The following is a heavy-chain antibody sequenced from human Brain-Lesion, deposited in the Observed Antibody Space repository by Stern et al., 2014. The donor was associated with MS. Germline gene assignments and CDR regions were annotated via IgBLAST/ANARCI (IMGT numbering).Heavy chain of an antibody. D-gene: IGHD3-3*01. J-gene: IGHJ6*02. CDR2: ISWNRASI. CDR1: GFTFEGYG. Sequence: EVQLVESGGGLVQPGRSLRLSCAASGFTFEGYGMHWVRQAPGKGLEWVSGISWNRASIADSDSVKGRFTIYRDNAKHSLYLQMNSLRTEDTALYYCAKGRSPYYYYGMDVWGQGTTVTVSS. CDR3: AKGRSPYYYYGMDV. V-gene: IGHV3-9*01.